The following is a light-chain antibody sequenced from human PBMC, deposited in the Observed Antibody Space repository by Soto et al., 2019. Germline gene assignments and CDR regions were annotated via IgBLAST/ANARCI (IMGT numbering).Light chain of an antibody. J-gene: IGLJ1*01. CDR2: DVS. CDR1: SSDVGGYNY. CDR3: SSYTSSSTLLYV. V-gene: IGLV2-14*01. Sequence: QSALTQPASVSGSPGQSITISCTGTSSDVGGYNYVSWYQQHPCNAPTLMIYDVSNRPSGVSNLFSGSKSVNTASLTISGLQADDEADYDCSSYTSSSTLLYVFGTGTKLTVL.